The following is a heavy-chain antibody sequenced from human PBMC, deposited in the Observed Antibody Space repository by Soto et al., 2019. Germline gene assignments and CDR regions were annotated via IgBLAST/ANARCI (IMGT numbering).Heavy chain of an antibody. Sequence: PSETLSLTCAVSGGSISSGNWWSWVRQPPGKGLEWIGEVYHSGSTNYNPSLKSRVTISVDKSKNQFSLKLSSVTAADTAVYYCARDRHDSDFWSGPLWGFDYWGQGTLVTVSS. J-gene: IGHJ4*02. CDR3: ARDRHDSDFWSGPLWGFDY. CDR2: VYHSGST. V-gene: IGHV4-4*02. D-gene: IGHD3-3*01. CDR1: GGSISSGNW.